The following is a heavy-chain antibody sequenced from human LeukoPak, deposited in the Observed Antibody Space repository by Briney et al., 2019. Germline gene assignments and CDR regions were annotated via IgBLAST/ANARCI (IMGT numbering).Heavy chain of an antibody. J-gene: IGHJ4*02. Sequence: SETLSLTCTVSGGSISSGGYYWGWIRQPPGKGLEWIGYIYHSGSTNYNPSLKSRVTISVDTSKNQFSLKLSSVTAADTAVYYCARGDYGDYGYWGQGTLVAVSS. CDR2: IYHSGST. CDR1: GGSISSGGYY. CDR3: ARGDYGDYGY. V-gene: IGHV4-30-2*01. D-gene: IGHD4-17*01.